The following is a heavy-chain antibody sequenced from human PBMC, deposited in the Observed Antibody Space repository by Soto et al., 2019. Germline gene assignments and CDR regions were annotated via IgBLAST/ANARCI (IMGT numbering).Heavy chain of an antibody. Sequence: QVQLQESGPGLVKPSETLSPTCTVSGGSISNYYWSWIRQPPGKGLEWIGYIYYSGSTSYNPSLKRRVTITPDTSKNQFSLKLSSVTAADTAVYYCARGRSTSRYWGQGTLVTVFS. J-gene: IGHJ4*02. CDR1: GGSISNYY. CDR2: IYYSGST. CDR3: ARGRSTSRY. V-gene: IGHV4-59*08. D-gene: IGHD6-6*01.